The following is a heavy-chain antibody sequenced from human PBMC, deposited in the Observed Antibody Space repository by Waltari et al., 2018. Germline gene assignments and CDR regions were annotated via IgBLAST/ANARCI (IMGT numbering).Heavy chain of an antibody. J-gene: IGHJ6*02. CDR3: AKDGKSEQLEHYYYYGMDV. Sequence: EVQLLESGGGLVQPGGSLRLSCAASGFTFSSYAMSWVRQAPGKGLEWVSAISGSGGSTYYADSVKGRFTISRDNSKNTLYLQMNSLRAEDTDVYYCAKDGKSEQLEHYYYYGMDVWGQGTTVTVSS. D-gene: IGHD6-6*01. CDR2: ISGSGGST. V-gene: IGHV3-23*01. CDR1: GFTFSSYA.